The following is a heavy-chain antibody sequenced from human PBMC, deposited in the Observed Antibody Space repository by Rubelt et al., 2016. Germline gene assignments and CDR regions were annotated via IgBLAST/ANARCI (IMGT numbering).Heavy chain of an antibody. D-gene: IGHD1-26*01. J-gene: IGHJ4*02. Sequence: QVQLQESGPGLVKPSQTLSLTCTVSGASVSSGGHYWSWIRQHPGRGLEWIGYIYYSGSTYYNPSLKRRVTISVDTSKNKVSRSLGSVTAADTAVYYCASGWELLGWGQGTLVTVSS. CDR1: GASVSSGGHY. V-gene: IGHV4-31*03. CDR3: ASGWELLG. CDR2: IYYSGST.